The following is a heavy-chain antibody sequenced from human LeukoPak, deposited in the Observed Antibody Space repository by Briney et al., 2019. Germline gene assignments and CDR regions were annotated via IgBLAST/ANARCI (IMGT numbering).Heavy chain of an antibody. Sequence: GGSLRLSCAASGFTFSTYSINWVRQAPGKGLEWVSSISSSSTYIYYADSVKGRFTISRDNAKSSLYLQMNSLRAEDTAVYYRARAGWGDAAVAGYHDYWGQGTLVTVSS. CDR1: GFTFSTYS. CDR3: ARAGWGDAAVAGYHDY. J-gene: IGHJ4*02. V-gene: IGHV3-21*01. CDR2: ISSSSTYI. D-gene: IGHD6-19*01.